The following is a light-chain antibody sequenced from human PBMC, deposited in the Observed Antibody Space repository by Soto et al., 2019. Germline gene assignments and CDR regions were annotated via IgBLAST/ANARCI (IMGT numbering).Light chain of an antibody. CDR2: DVS. Sequence: QSALTQPASVSGSPGQSITISCTGTSSDVGGYNYVSWYQQYPGKAPKLMIYDVSYRPSGVSIRFSGSKSGNTASLTISGLQAEDEADYYCSSYTSSGTDVVIGGGTKLTVL. V-gene: IGLV2-14*01. J-gene: IGLJ2*01. CDR3: SSYTSSGTDVV. CDR1: SSDVGGYNY.